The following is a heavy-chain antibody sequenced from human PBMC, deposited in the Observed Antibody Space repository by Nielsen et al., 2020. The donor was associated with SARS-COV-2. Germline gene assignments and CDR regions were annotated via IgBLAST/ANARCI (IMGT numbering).Heavy chain of an antibody. CDR1: GYTFTGYY. J-gene: IGHJ4*02. D-gene: IGHD1-20*01. CDR2: INPDSGGT. CDR3: ARDRDTVRARSNWNDYSY. V-gene: IGHV1-2*02. Sequence: ASVKVSCKASGYTFTGYYIHWVRQAPGQGLEWVGWINPDSGGTDYAQRLQGRVTMTTDTSTSTAYMELRGLRSDDTAVYYCARDRDTVRARSNWNDYSYWGQGTLVTVSS.